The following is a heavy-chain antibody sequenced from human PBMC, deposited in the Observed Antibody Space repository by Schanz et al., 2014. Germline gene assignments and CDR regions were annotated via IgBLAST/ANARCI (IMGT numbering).Heavy chain of an antibody. CDR1: GYTFTGYY. Sequence: QVQLVQSGAEVKKPGASVKVSCQTSGYTFTGYYLHWVRQIPTQGLEWVGWINPLNGGTNYAQKFQGRVPMTRDTSINTAYMELSSLTSADTAIYFCARDKSEHHLLFFDFWGQGALVTVSP. J-gene: IGHJ4*02. CDR2: INPLNGGT. V-gene: IGHV1-2*02. CDR3: ARDKSEHHLLFFDF.